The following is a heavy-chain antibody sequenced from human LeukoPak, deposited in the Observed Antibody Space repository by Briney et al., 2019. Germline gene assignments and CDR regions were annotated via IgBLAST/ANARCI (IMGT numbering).Heavy chain of an antibody. CDR1: GFTFSSYA. CDR3: ARVFYYGSRYYYMDV. V-gene: IGHV3-7*01. Sequence: GGSLRLSCAASGFTFSSYAMSWVRQAPGKWLEWVANIKQDESQKYYVDSVKGRFTISRDNAQKTLYLQMSSLRDEDTAVYFCARVFYYGSRYYYMDVWGKGTTVTISS. J-gene: IGHJ6*03. D-gene: IGHD3-10*01. CDR2: IKQDESQK.